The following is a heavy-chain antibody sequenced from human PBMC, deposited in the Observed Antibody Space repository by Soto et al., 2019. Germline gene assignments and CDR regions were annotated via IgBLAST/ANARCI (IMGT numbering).Heavy chain of an antibody. CDR1: GYTFTSYC. D-gene: IGHD5-18*01. V-gene: IGHV1-18*01. CDR2: ISAYNGNT. J-gene: IGHJ6*02. Sequence: QVQLVQSGAEVKKPGASVKVSCKASGYTFTSYCISWVRQAPGQGLERMGWISAYNGNTNYAQKLQGRVTMTTDTSTSTAYMELRSLRSDDTAVYYCARDLDTIPYYYGMDVWGQGTTVTVSS. CDR3: ARDLDTIPYYYGMDV.